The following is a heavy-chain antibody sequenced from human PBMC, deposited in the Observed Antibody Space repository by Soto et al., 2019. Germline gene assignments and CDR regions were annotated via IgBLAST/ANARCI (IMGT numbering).Heavy chain of an antibody. CDR1: GFTFSSYS. CDR3: ASALEPYYYYYYMDV. Sequence: GWSLRLSCAASGFTFSSYSMNWVRQAPGKGLEWVSSISSSSYIYYADSVKGRFTISRDNAKNSLYLQMNSLRAEDTAVYYCASALEPYYYYYYMDVWGKGTTVTVSS. CDR2: ISSSSYI. J-gene: IGHJ6*03. V-gene: IGHV3-21*01. D-gene: IGHD1-1*01.